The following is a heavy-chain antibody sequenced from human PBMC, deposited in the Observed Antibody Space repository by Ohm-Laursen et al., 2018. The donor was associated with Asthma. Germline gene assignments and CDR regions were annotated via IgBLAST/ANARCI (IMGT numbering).Heavy chain of an antibody. J-gene: IGHJ6*02. D-gene: IGHD3-10*01. CDR2: IIPIFGTA. V-gene: IGHV1-69*01. CDR3: ARSAYNYYGSGRSYYYYGMDV. CDR1: GGTFSSYA. Sequence: SSVKVSCNASGGTFSSYAISWVRQAPGQGLEWMGGIIPIFGTANYAQKFQGRVTITADESTSTAYMELSSLRSEDTAVYYCARSAYNYYGSGRSYYYYGMDVWGQGTTVTVSS.